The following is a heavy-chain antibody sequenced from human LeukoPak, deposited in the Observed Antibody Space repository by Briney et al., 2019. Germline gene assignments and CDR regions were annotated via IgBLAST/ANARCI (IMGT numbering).Heavy chain of an antibody. CDR1: GGTFSSYA. J-gene: IGHJ4*02. D-gene: IGHD3-22*01. CDR2: IIPILGIA. V-gene: IGHV1-69*04. CDR3: ARGRPHYYDSKWGRFDY. Sequence: GASVKVSCKASGGTFSSYAISWVRQAPGQGLEWMGRIIPILGIANYAQKFQGRVTMTRDTSTSTVYMELSSLRSEDTAVYYCARGRPHYYDSKWGRFDYWGQGTLVTVSS.